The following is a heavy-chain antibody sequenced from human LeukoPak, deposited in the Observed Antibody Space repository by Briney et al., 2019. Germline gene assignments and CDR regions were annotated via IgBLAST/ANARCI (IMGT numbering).Heavy chain of an antibody. J-gene: IGHJ4*02. D-gene: IGHD3-10*01. CDR1: GFTFSSYE. V-gene: IGHV3-48*03. Sequence: PGGSLRLSCAASGFTFSSYEMNWVRQAPGKGLEWVSYISSSGGTIYYADSVKGRFTISRDNSKNTLYLQMNSLRAEDTAVYYCAREKMVRGVIRALDYWGQGTLVTVSS. CDR2: ISSSGGTI. CDR3: AREKMVRGVIRALDY.